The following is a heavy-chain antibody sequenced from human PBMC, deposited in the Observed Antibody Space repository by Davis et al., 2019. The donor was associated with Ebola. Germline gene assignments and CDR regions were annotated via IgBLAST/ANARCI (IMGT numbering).Heavy chain of an antibody. CDR2: ISYDGSNK. CDR3: AKGDRMDV. J-gene: IGHJ6*02. Sequence: GESLKISCAASGFTFSSYGMNWVRQAPGKGLEWVAVISYDGSNKYYADSVKGRFTISRDNSKNTLYLQMNSLRAEDTAVYYCAKGDRMDVWGQGTTVTVSS. V-gene: IGHV3-30*18. D-gene: IGHD1-14*01. CDR1: GFTFSSYG.